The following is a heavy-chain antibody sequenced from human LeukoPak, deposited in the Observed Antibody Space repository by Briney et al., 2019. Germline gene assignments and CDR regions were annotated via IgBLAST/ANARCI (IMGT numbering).Heavy chain of an antibody. V-gene: IGHV4-39*01. CDR2: IYYSGST. J-gene: IGHJ4*02. CDR3: ARRGGSQYYYGSGSYPPRRRYFDY. CDR1: GGSISSSSYY. Sequence: SETLSLTCTVSGGSISSSSYYWGWIRQPPGKGLEWIGSIYYSGSTYYNPSLKSRVTISVDTSKNQFSLKLSSVTAADTAVYYCARRGGSQYYYGSGSYPPRRRYFDYWGQGTLVTVSS. D-gene: IGHD3-10*01.